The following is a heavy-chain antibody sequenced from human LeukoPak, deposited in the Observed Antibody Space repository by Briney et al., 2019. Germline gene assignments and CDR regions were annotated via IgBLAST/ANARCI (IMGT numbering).Heavy chain of an antibody. CDR2: IIPIFGTA. CDR3: ARKIKDWNYGDYGMDV. CDR1: GGTFSSYA. J-gene: IGHJ6*02. D-gene: IGHD1-7*01. Sequence: GASVKVSCKASGGTFSSYAISWVRQATGQGLEWMGGIIPIFGTANYAQKFQGRVTITADESTSTAYMELSSLRSEDTAVYYCARKIKDWNYGDYGMDVWGQGTTVTVSS. V-gene: IGHV1-69*01.